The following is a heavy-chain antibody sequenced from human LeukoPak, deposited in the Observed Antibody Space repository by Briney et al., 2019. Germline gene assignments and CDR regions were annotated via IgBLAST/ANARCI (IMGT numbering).Heavy chain of an antibody. CDR3: ARYGPRITMVRGSDDHDY. V-gene: IGHV3-7*01. J-gene: IGHJ4*02. D-gene: IGHD3-10*01. CDR2: IKQDGSEK. Sequence: GGSLRLSCTASGFTFSSYWMTWVRQAPGKGLEWVANIKQDGSEKYYVDSVKGRFTISRDNAKNSLYLQMNSLRAEDTAVYYCARYGPRITMVRGSDDHDYWGQGTLVTVSS. CDR1: GFTFSSYW.